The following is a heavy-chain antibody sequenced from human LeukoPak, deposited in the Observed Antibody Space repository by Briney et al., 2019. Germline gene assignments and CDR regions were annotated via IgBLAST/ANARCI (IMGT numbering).Heavy chain of an antibody. J-gene: IGHJ6*02. V-gene: IGHV3-23*01. Sequence: GGSLRLSCAASGFIFSSYVVSWVRQAPGKGLEWVSGSSGSGGKTYYADSVKGRFTISRNNSKNTLYLQMNSLRAEDTAVYYCAKEATVTTQYHFYGMDLWGQGTTVTVSS. D-gene: IGHD4-17*01. CDR1: GFIFSSYV. CDR3: AKEATVTTQYHFYGMDL. CDR2: SSGSGGKT.